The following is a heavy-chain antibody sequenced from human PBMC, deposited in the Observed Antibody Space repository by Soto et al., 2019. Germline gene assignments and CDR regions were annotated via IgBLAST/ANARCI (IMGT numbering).Heavy chain of an antibody. CDR3: ARARGGHSIPLPSHHRYGMDV. D-gene: IGHD6-13*01. V-gene: IGHV4-31*03. Sequence: TLSHTCTVSGVSINSGDYYWSWIRQHPGKGLEWIGYIYYSGSTYYNPSLKSRVTISVDTSKNQFSLKMSSVTAADTAVYYCARARGGHSIPLPSHHRYGMDVWGQGTTVIVSS. J-gene: IGHJ6*02. CDR2: IYYSGST. CDR1: GVSINSGDYY.